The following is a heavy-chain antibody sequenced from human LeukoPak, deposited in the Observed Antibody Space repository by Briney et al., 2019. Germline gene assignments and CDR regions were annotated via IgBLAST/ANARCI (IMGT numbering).Heavy chain of an antibody. D-gene: IGHD2-2*01. V-gene: IGHV3-23*01. J-gene: IGHJ5*02. CDR1: GFTFTNHG. CDR3: ARDVKAEYLATLNWFDP. Sequence: GGSLRLSCAASGFTFTNHGMSWVRQAPGKGLEWVSTVGGDGASTWYADPVRGRFTISRDNSKNSLYLQMNSLRAEDTGVYYCARDVKAEYLATLNWFDPWGRGTLVTVSS. CDR2: VGGDGAST.